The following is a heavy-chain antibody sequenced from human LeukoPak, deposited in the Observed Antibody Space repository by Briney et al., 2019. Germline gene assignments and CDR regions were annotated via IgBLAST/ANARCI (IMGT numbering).Heavy chain of an antibody. V-gene: IGHV5-51*01. D-gene: IGHD1-26*01. CDR2: INTGDSDT. CDR3: SRHATTGFIVNRFDP. J-gene: IGHJ5*02. Sequence: GESLKISCATSGYRFTNYWIGWGRQMPGKGLEFMGIINTGDSDTRYSPSLQGQGTISADKSFSNAYLQLNSLMASDTATYYYSRHATTGFIVNRFDPWRQRTRVSVFS. CDR1: GYRFTNYW.